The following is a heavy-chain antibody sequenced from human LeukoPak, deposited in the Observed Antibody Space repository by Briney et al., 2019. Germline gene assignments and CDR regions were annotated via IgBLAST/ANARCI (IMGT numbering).Heavy chain of an antibody. CDR1: VGTSSIAV. J-gene: IGHJ5*02. CDR3: ATGPVGYWSGGRGRNCFDP. CDR2: IIPIFGTA. Sequence: SVKVSCVASVGTSSIAVLSRGRQAPGQGLEWMGGIIPIFGTANYAQTSQGRVTITVDESTSTAYMELSSLRFEDTAVYYCATGPVGYWSGGRGRNCFDPWGQGTLVTVSS. D-gene: IGHD2-15*01. V-gene: IGHV1-69*13.